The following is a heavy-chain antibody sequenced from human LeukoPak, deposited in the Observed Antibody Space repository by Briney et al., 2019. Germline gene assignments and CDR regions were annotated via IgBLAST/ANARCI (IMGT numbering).Heavy chain of an antibody. CDR1: GYTFTSYA. CDR3: ARGGRVLNYYYYYMDV. J-gene: IGHJ6*03. V-gene: IGHV7-4-1*02. Sequence: GASVKISCKASGYTFTSYAMNWVRQAPGQGLEWMGWINTNTGNPTYAQGFTGRFVFSLDTSVSTAYLQISSLKAEDTAVYYCARGGRVLNYYYYYMDVWGKGTTVTVSS. CDR2: INTNTGNP. D-gene: IGHD4/OR15-4a*01.